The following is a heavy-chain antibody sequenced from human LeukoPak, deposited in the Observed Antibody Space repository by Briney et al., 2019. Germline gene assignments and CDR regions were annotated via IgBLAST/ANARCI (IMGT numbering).Heavy chain of an antibody. CDR2: IYYSGST. D-gene: IGHD3-22*01. J-gene: IGHJ4*02. CDR1: GGSISSYY. Sequence: SETLSLTCTVSGGSISSYYWSWIRQPPGKGLEWIGYIYYSGSTNYNPSLKSRVTISVDTSKNQFSLKLSSVTAADTAVYYCARDQDYYDSSGYPQYHYFDYWGQGTLVTVSS. V-gene: IGHV4-59*12. CDR3: ARDQDYYDSSGYPQYHYFDY.